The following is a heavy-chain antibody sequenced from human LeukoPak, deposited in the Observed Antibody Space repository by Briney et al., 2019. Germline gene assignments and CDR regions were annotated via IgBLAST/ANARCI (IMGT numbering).Heavy chain of an antibody. CDR1: AFTFNSYG. V-gene: IGHV3-30*18. J-gene: IGHJ4*02. CDR2: ISYDGSNK. CDR3: ANGSDGYTGGYFDY. D-gene: IGHD5-24*01. Sequence: YLTLSCAASAFTFNSYGMDWDRQAQGKGLKWGAVISYDGSNKYYAESVKGRFTISRDNSKNPLYLRMNSLRAEDTAVYYCANGSDGYTGGYFDYWGQGTLVTVSS.